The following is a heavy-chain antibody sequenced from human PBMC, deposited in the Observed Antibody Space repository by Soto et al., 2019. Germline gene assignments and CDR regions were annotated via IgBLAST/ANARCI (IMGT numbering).Heavy chain of an antibody. J-gene: IGHJ4*02. D-gene: IGHD6-19*01. CDR3: ARGPLSGWYGRRALDY. CDR2: IYYSGST. V-gene: IGHV4-31*03. CDR1: GGSISSGGYY. Sequence: SETLSLTCTVSGGSISSGGYYWSWIRQHPGKGLEWVGYIYYSGSTYYNPSLKNRVTISVDTSKNQFSLKLSSVTAADTAVYYCARGPLSGWYGRRALDYWGQGTLVTVSS.